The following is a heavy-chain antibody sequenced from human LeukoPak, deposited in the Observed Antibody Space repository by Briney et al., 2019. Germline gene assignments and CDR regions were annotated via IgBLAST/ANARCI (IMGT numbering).Heavy chain of an antibody. CDR2: ISAYSGNT. CDR1: GYTFTSYG. D-gene: IGHD5-18*01. Sequence: ASVKVSCKASGYTFTSYGINWVRQAPGQGLEWMGWISAYSGNTGYPQNLQGRVTMTTDTSTTTAHMELRSLRSDDTAVYYCARAAGYSYSYGNFDYRGQGALVTVSS. CDR3: ARAAGYSYSYGNFDY. J-gene: IGHJ4*02. V-gene: IGHV1-18*01.